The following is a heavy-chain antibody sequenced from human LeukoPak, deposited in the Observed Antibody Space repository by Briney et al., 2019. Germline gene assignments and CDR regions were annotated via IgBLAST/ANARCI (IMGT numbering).Heavy chain of an antibody. CDR1: GYSFTSHW. Sequence: GDSLKISCKGSGYSFTSHWIGWVRQMPGKGLEWMGIIYRGDSEPRYSPSFQGQVTISADKSISTAYLQWGSLKASDTAMYYCARRYYYDSSGYYLAHGAFDIWGQGTMVTASS. V-gene: IGHV5-51*01. CDR3: ARRYYYDSSGYYLAHGAFDI. D-gene: IGHD3-22*01. CDR2: IYRGDSEP. J-gene: IGHJ3*02.